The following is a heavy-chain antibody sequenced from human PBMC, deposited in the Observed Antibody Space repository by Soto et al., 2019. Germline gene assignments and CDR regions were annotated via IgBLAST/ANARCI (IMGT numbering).Heavy chain of an antibody. D-gene: IGHD3-10*01. J-gene: IGHJ4*02. V-gene: IGHV3-23*01. Sequence: EVQLFESGGGLVQPGGSLRLSCAASGFAFSSYAMSWVRQAPGKGLEWVSAISGSGGSTYYADSVKGRFTISRDNSKNTLYLQMNSLRAEDTAVYYCAKDGSGSYGSGYWGQGTLVTVSS. CDR1: GFAFSSYA. CDR2: ISGSGGST. CDR3: AKDGSGSYGSGY.